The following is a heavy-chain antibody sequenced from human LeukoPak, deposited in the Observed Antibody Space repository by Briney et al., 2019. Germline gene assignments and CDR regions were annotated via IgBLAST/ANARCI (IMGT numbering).Heavy chain of an antibody. J-gene: IGHJ3*02. CDR1: GYTFTSYG. CDR3: ARVLDLEVPTVHPDAFDI. CDR2: ISAYNGNT. V-gene: IGHV1-18*01. D-gene: IGHD2-2*01. Sequence: GASVKVSCKASGYTFTSYGISWVRQAPGQGVEWMGWISAYNGNTNYAQKLQGRVTMTTDTSTSTAYMELRSLRSDDTAVYYCARVLDLEVPTVHPDAFDIWAQGTMVTVSS.